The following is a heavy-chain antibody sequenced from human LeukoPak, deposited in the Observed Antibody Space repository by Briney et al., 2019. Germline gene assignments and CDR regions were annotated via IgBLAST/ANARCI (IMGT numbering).Heavy chain of an antibody. CDR3: TRRVGIAVAGPGWYFDL. V-gene: IGHV1-8*01. D-gene: IGHD6-19*01. J-gene: IGHJ2*01. Sequence: ASVKVSCKASGYTLTSYDVNWVRQATGQGLEWMGWMNPNSGRTGYAQKFQGRVTITRNTSISTAYMELSSLRSEDTAVYYCTRRVGIAVAGPGWYFDLWGRGTLVTVSS. CDR1: GYTLTSYD. CDR2: MNPNSGRT.